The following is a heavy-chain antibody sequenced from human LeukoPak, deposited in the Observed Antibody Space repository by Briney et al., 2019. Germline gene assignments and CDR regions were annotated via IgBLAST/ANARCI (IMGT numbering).Heavy chain of an antibody. CDR1: GGSISSNTW. J-gene: IGHJ3*02. Sequence: PSETLSLTCAVSGGSISSNTWWSWVRQPPGKGLEWIGEIYHSGSTNYNPSLKSRVTISVDKSMNQVSLKLNSVTAADAAVYYCASRMYLTVGNSAFDIWGQGTMVTVSS. D-gene: IGHD1/OR15-1a*01. V-gene: IGHV4-4*02. CDR2: IYHSGST. CDR3: ASRMYLTVGNSAFDI.